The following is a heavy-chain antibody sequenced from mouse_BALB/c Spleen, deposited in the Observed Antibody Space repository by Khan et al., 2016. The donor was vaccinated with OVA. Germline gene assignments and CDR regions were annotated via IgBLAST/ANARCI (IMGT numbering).Heavy chain of an antibody. D-gene: IGHD1-1*01. V-gene: IGHV5-17*02. CDR1: GFTFSSYG. CDR3: ATSYFYGYYFDY. J-gene: IGHJ2*01. CDR2: ISGDSNTI. Sequence: EVELVESGGDLVQPGGSRKLSCAASGFTFSSYGMHWVRQAPEKGLEWVAYISGDSNTIYYADTVTGRFPISRDNPRNTLFLQMTSLMSEDTAMYYCATSYFYGYYFDYWGPGTTRTVSS.